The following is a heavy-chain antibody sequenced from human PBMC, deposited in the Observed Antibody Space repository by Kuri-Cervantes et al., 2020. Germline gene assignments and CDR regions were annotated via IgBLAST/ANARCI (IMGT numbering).Heavy chain of an antibody. CDR2: IWYDGSNK. CDR3: ARDYDSYGNLDY. D-gene: IGHD3-22*01. V-gene: IGHV3-33*08. J-gene: IGHJ4*02. CDR1: GFTFSSYG. Sequence: GGSLRLSCAASGFTFSSYGMHWVRQAPGKGLDWVAVIWYDGSNKNYVDSVKGRFTISRDNSKDTLFLQMHGLRVEDTAIYHCARDYDSYGNLDYWGQGTRVTVSS.